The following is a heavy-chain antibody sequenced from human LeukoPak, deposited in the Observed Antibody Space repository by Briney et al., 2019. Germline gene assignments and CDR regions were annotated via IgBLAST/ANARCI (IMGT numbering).Heavy chain of an antibody. J-gene: IGHJ3*02. V-gene: IGHV3-74*01. D-gene: IGHD2-8*01. CDR2: IDNDGSST. CDR3: ARGGMAHAFDI. CDR1: GFTFRNYW. Sequence: PGRSLRLSCAASGFTFRNYWMHWVRQAPGKGPVWVSRIDNDGSSTIYADSVKGRFTISRDNAKSAVYLQMNSLRAEDTGVYYCARGGMAHAFDIWGQGTMVTVSS.